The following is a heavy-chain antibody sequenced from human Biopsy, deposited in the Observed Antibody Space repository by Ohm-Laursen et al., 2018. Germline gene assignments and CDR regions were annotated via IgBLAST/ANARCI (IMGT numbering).Heavy chain of an antibody. CDR3: ARGSGYFKLDV. J-gene: IGHJ6*02. D-gene: IGHD5-12*01. CDR1: GESSSGYF. Sequence: GTLSLTCAVNGESSSGYFWNWIRQPPGKGLEWIGEINQIGSTKYNPSLKRRATLSADSSNSQFSLRLTSVTAADTAIYYCARGSGYFKLDVWGQGTTVTVSS. V-gene: IGHV4-34*01. CDR2: INQIGST.